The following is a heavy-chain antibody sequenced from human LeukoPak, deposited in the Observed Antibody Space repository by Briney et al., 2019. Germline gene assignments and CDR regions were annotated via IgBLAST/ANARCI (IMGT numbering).Heavy chain of an antibody. V-gene: IGHV4-59*01. CDR2: IYYSGGT. D-gene: IGHD6-13*01. CDR1: GRSISSYY. Sequence: PSETLSLTCTVSGRSISSYYWSWVRQPPGKGLEWLGYIYYSGGTNYNPSLKSRVTISVDTSKNQFSLKLSSVTAADTAVYYCARDRGSSFDYWGQGTLVTVSS. CDR3: ARDRGSSFDY. J-gene: IGHJ4*02.